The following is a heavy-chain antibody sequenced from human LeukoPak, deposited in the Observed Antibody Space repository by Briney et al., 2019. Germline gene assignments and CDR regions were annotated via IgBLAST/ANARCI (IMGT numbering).Heavy chain of an antibody. J-gene: IGHJ4*02. CDR3: ARVPPALSGWEIYFDY. CDR1: GFNLRNYG. D-gene: IGHD6-19*01. Sequence: GGSLRLSCAVSGFNLRNYGMSWVSQAPGKGLEWVSGISGSGERTDYADSVKGRFTISSDNSKNTLYLQMNSLRAEDTAVYYCARVPPALSGWEIYFDYWGQGTLVTVSS. V-gene: IGHV3-23*01. CDR2: ISGSGERT.